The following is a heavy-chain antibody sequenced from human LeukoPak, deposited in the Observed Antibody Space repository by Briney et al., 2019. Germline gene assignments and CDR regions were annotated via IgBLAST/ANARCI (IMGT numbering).Heavy chain of an antibody. CDR3: AVSMTTGGYYGMDV. V-gene: IGHV1-24*01. CDR2: FDPEDGDT. CDR1: GYSHTELS. Sequence: SVKVSCKVSGYSHTELSLHLVPHASGNGLELMGRFDPEDGDTIYARKFQGRVTMTEDTSTDTAYMELSSLRSEDTAVYFCAVSMTTGGYYGMDVWGQGTTVTVSS. D-gene: IGHD1-1*01. J-gene: IGHJ6*02.